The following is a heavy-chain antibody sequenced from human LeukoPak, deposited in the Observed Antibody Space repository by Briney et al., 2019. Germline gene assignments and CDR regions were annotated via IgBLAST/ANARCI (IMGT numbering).Heavy chain of an antibody. V-gene: IGHV4-61*02. J-gene: IGHJ4*02. CDR3: AGITIFGVVII. Sequence: SETLSLTCTVAGGSISSGSYYWSWIRQPAGKGLEWIGRIYTSGSTNYNPSLKSRVTISVDTSKNQFSLKLSSVTAADTAVYYCAGITIFGVVIIWGQGTLVTVSS. CDR2: IYTSGST. D-gene: IGHD3-3*01. CDR1: GGSISSGSYY.